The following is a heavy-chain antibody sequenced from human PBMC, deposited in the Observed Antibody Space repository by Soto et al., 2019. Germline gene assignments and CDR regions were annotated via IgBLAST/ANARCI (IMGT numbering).Heavy chain of an antibody. CDR1: GLTFSSYW. CDR3: ARDLAAADNYYYYGMDV. Sequence: GGSLRLSCAASGLTFSSYWMSWVRQAPGKGLEWVANIKQDGSEKYYVDSVKGRFTIPRDNAKNSLYLQMNSLRAEDTAVYYCARDLAAADNYYYYGMDVWGQGTTVTVSS. CDR2: IKQDGSEK. J-gene: IGHJ6*02. D-gene: IGHD6-13*01. V-gene: IGHV3-7*01.